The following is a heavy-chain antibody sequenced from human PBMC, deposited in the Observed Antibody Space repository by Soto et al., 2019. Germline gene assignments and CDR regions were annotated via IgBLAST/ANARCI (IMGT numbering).Heavy chain of an antibody. CDR3: AKACGGTCYFPVY. D-gene: IGHD2-15*01. Sequence: AGGSLRLSCATSGFTFSNYAMNWVRQAPGKGLEWVSGISASGGSTYNADSVRGRFTISRDNSRNTLYLQMSSLRAEDTAKYYCAKACGGTCYFPVYWGQGSLVTVSS. CDR2: ISASGGST. J-gene: IGHJ4*02. CDR1: GFTFSNYA. V-gene: IGHV3-23*01.